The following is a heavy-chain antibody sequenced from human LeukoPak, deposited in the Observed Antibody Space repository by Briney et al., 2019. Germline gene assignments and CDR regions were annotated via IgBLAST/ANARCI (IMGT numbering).Heavy chain of an antibody. CDR3: GRAPYKIFWSDSGTEAFGI. V-gene: IGHV3-21*01. CDR2: ISGSGTYI. D-gene: IGHD3-3*01. Sequence: GSLRLSCVASGFTFSNYNMNWVRQAPGKELEWVSSISGSGTYIYYADSLKGRFTISRDNAKNSLYLQMNSLRAEDTAVYYCGRAPYKIFWSDSGTEAFGIWAKGKMVTVSS. CDR1: GFTFSNYN. J-gene: IGHJ3*02.